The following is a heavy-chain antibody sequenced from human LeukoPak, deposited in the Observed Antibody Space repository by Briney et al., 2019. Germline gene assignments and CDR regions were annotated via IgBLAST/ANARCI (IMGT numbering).Heavy chain of an antibody. CDR3: ARVWGRDYYYYYMDV. CDR1: GYTFTSYD. J-gene: IGHJ6*03. Sequence: GASVKVSCKASGYTFTSYDINWVRQATGQGLEWMGYMNPNSGNTGYAQKLQGRVTITSDTSISTAYMELSSLRSEDTAVYYCARVWGRDYYYYYMDVWGKGTTVTVSS. CDR2: MNPNSGNT. V-gene: IGHV1-8*03. D-gene: IGHD1-26*01.